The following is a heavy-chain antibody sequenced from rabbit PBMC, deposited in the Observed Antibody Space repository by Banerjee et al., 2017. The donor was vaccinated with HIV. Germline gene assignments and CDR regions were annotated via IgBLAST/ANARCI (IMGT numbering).Heavy chain of an antibody. CDR2: IYAGSSGSA. CDR3: ARSDVGYGGYGNAGYATFYNL. V-gene: IGHV1S45*01. J-gene: IGHJ4*01. D-gene: IGHD6-1*01. CDR1: GFSFSSSYW. Sequence: QEQLEESGGDLVKPEGSLTLTCTASGFSFSSSYWICWVRQAPGKGLEWIACIYAGSSGSAWYASWVNGRFTISRSASLNTVTLQMTSLTAADTATYFCARSDVGYGGYGNAGYATFYNLWGQGTLVTVS.